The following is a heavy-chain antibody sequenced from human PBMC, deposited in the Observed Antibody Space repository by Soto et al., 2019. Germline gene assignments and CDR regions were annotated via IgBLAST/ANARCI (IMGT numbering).Heavy chain of an antibody. CDR1: GFTFTSSA. D-gene: IGHD3-10*01. V-gene: IGHV1-58*02. J-gene: IGHJ4*02. Sequence: GASVKVSCKASGFTFTSSAMQWVRQARGQRLEWIGWIVVGSGNTNYAQKFQERVTITRDMSTSTAYMELSSLRSEDTAVYYCAARPYITMVRGVIPPYNYYFDYWGQGTLVTVSS. CDR2: IVVGSGNT. CDR3: AARPYITMVRGVIPPYNYYFDY.